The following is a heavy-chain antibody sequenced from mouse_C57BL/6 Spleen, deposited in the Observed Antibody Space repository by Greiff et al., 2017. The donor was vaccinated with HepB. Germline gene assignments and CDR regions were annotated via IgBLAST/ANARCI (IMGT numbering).Heavy chain of an antibody. CDR2: INPSNGGT. J-gene: IGHJ1*03. D-gene: IGHD1-1*01. CDR3: ARDGSSSRYFDV. V-gene: IGHV1-53*01. Sequence: QVQLQQSGTELVKPGASVKLSCKASGYTFTSYWMHWVKQRPGQGLEWIGNINPSNGGTNYNEKFKSKATLTVDKSSSTAYMQLSSLTSEDSAVYYCARDGSSSRYFDVWGTGTTVTVSS. CDR1: GYTFTSYW.